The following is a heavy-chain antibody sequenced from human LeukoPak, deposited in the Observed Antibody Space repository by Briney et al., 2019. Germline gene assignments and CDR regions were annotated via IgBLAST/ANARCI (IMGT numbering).Heavy chain of an antibody. Sequence: GGSLRFSCAGSGFTSHSWMSWVRQAPGKGLEWVANMRQDGTEEYYVDSVKGRFTISTDNAKNSLYLQMNSLRLEDTAVYYCAKSIVFRGVLGYWGQGALVTVSS. J-gene: IGHJ4*02. D-gene: IGHD3-10*01. CDR2: MRQDGTEE. V-gene: IGHV3-7*05. CDR3: AKSIVFRGVLGY. CDR1: GFTSHSW.